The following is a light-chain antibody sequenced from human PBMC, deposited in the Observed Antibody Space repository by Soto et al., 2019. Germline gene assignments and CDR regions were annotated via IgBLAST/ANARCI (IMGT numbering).Light chain of an antibody. CDR3: QHYYDYPFS. CDR2: DAS. J-gene: IGKJ4*01. V-gene: IGKV1-16*02. Sequence: DLQMTQSPSSLSAFVGDRVTITCRASQGIGHSVAWFQQKAGKAPKSLIYDASSLQSGVPSKFSGGGSGTDFTLTISSLQPEDSATYYCQHYYDYPFSFGGGTKVEIK. CDR1: QGIGHS.